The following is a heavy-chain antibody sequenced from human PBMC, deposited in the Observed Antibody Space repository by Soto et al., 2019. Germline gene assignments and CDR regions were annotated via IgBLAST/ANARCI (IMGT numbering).Heavy chain of an antibody. D-gene: IGHD5-12*01. CDR2: IIPIFGTA. J-gene: IGHJ6*02. Sequence: QVQLVQSGAEVKKPGSSVKVSCKASGGTFSSYAISWVRQAPGQGLEWMGGIIPIFGTANYAQKFQGRVTITADESTSTAYMELSSLRSEDTAVYYCASTRSGYDPDRYYYYGMDVWGQGTTVTVSS. V-gene: IGHV1-69*01. CDR1: GGTFSSYA. CDR3: ASTRSGYDPDRYYYYGMDV.